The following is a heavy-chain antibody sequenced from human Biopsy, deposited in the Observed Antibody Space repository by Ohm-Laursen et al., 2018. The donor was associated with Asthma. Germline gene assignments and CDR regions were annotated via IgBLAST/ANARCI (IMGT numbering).Heavy chain of an antibody. CDR1: GFSFSNFA. V-gene: IGHV3-30*18. D-gene: IGHD3-3*01. J-gene: IGHJ3*02. CDR2: ISKDASTQ. CDR3: AKERYYDFWSGYPI. Sequence: SLRLSCSASGFSFSNFAIHWVRQAPGKGLEWVGVISKDASTQDYADSVKGRFTISRDNSKNTLYLQMNSLRAADTAVYYCAKERYYDFWSGYPIWGQGTMVTVSS.